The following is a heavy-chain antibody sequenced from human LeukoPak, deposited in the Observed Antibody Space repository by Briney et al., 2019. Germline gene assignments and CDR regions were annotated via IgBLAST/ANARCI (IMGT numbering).Heavy chain of an antibody. CDR1: GFTFSSYW. V-gene: IGHV3-7*01. CDR3: ARDLEVLGVITHYFDY. D-gene: IGHD3-10*01. CDR2: IKQDGSEK. Sequence: PGGSLRLSCAAPGFTFSSYWMSWVRQAPGQGLEWVANIKQDGSEKYYVDSVKGRFTISRDNAKNSLYLQMNSLRAEDTAVYYCARDLEVLGVITHYFDYWGQGTLVTVSS. J-gene: IGHJ4*02.